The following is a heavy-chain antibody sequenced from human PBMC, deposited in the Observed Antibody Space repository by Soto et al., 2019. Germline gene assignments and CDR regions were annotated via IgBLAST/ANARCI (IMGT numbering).Heavy chain of an antibody. CDR2: IFYTGST. J-gene: IGHJ4*02. V-gene: IGHV4-30-4*01. CDR1: GGTINSGDYF. D-gene: IGHD5-12*01. Sequence: SETLSLTCSVSGGTINSGDYFWSWIRQPPGKGLEWIGSIFYTGSTYYSPSLKSRASMSMDPSKYLFSLRLRSLTAADTAVHFCARVKATLYRHYYFVNWCPGTPVTVSS. CDR3: ARVKATLYRHYYFVN.